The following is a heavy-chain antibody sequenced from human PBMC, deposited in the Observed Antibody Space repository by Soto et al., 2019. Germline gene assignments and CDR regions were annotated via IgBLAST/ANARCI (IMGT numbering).Heavy chain of an antibody. J-gene: IGHJ3*02. Sequence: SQTLSLTCAISGDSVSSNSAAWNWIRQSPSRGLEWLGRTYYRSKWYNDYAVSVKSRITINPDTSKNQFSLQLNSVTPEGTAVYYCARDEGYYDSSGYRGGAFDIWGQGTMVTVSS. V-gene: IGHV6-1*01. CDR3: ARDEGYYDSSGYRGGAFDI. CDR1: GDSVSSNSAA. D-gene: IGHD3-22*01. CDR2: TYYRSKWYN.